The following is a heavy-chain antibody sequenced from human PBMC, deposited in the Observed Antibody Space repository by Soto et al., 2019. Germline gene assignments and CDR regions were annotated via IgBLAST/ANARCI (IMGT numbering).Heavy chain of an antibody. CDR2: INPNSGGT. V-gene: IGHV1-2*02. J-gene: IGHJ2*01. CDR3: AIAGYCRGGSCYSVWYDL. D-gene: IGHD2-15*01. Sequence: RASVKVACKASGYTFTGYHMHWVRLAHGQGLEWMGWINPNSGGTNYAQKFQGRVTMTRDTSISTAYMELSRLRSDDTAVYYCAIAGYCRGGSCYSVWYDLWGHGTL. CDR1: GYTFTGYH.